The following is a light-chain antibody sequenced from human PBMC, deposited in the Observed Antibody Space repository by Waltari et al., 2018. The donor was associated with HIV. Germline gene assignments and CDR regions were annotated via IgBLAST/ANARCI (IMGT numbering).Light chain of an antibody. CDR3: QVWDSTTDHFYV. Sequence: SHVRTQPPSVPVAPSQTATPTCAGNTIGINSVRWYQQKPGQAPVLVVYDDSDRPSGIPERFSGSNSGNTATLTISRVDAGDEADYYCQVWDSTTDHFYVFGTGTKVTVL. CDR1: TIGINS. J-gene: IGLJ1*01. CDR2: DDS. V-gene: IGLV3-21*02.